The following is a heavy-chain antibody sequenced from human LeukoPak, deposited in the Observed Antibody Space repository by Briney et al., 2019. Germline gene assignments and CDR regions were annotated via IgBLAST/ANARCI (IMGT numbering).Heavy chain of an antibody. CDR1: GGSISSYY. V-gene: IGHV4-59*01. Sequence: SETLSLTCTVSGGSISSYYWSWIRQPPGKGLEWIGYIYYSGSTNYNPSLKSRVTISVDTSQNQFSLKLTSVTAADTAVYYCARGLSGRGHYSDYWGQGALVTVSS. CDR2: IYYSGST. CDR3: ARGLSGRGHYSDY. D-gene: IGHD3-10*01. J-gene: IGHJ4*02.